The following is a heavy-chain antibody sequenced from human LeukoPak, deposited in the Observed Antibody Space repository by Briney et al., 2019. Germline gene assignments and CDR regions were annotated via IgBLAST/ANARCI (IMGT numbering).Heavy chain of an antibody. D-gene: IGHD4-17*01. V-gene: IGHV1-69*04. Sequence: SVKVSCKASGGTFSSYAISWVRQAPGQGLEWMGRIIPILGIANYAHQFQGRVTITADKSTSTAYMELNSLRSEDTAMYYCARDRTTSVTWGQGTLVTVSS. CDR1: GGTFSSYA. CDR2: IIPILGIA. J-gene: IGHJ4*02. CDR3: ARDRTTSVT.